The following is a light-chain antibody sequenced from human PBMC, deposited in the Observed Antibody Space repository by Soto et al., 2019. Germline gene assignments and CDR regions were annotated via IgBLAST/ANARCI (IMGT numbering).Light chain of an antibody. CDR2: GAS. CDR1: QSVSNNY. V-gene: IGKV3-20*01. J-gene: IGKJ5*01. Sequence: EIVLTQSPDTLSVSRAERSTLCCRSSQSVSNNYLAWYQQKPGQAPRLLIYGASSRATGIPDRFSGSGSGTDFTLTISRLEPEDFAVYYCQQYGSSPPITFGQGTRLEIK. CDR3: QQYGSSPPIT.